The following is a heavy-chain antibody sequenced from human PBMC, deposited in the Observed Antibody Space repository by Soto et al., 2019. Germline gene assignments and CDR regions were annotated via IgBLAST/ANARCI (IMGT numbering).Heavy chain of an antibody. CDR2: MSHRGGT. D-gene: IGHD1-1*01. J-gene: IGHJ3*02. V-gene: IGHV4-34*01. Sequence: QVQLQQWGAGLLKPSETLSLTCAVYGGFVSSCSYYWSWIRQPPGKGLEWIGEMSHRGGTHFNPSLKSRVNISVDTSKNQFSLTMSSVTAADTALYYCARVERGTATTVVDAFDIWGPGTMVTVSS. CDR3: ARVERGTATTVVDAFDI. CDR1: GGFVSSCSYY.